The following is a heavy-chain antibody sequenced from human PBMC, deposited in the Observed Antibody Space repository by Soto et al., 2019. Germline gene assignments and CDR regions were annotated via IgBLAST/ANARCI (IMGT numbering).Heavy chain of an antibody. V-gene: IGHV1-18*01. CDR1: GYTFTSYG. J-gene: IGHJ4*02. Sequence: ASVKVSCKASGYTFTSYGISWVRQAPGQGLEWMGWISAYNGNTNYAQKLQGRVTMTTDTSTSTAYMELRSLRSDDTVVYYCARIYYGSGIYSSFDYGGQGTLVTVS. CDR2: ISAYNGNT. CDR3: ARIYYGSGIYSSFDY. D-gene: IGHD3-10*01.